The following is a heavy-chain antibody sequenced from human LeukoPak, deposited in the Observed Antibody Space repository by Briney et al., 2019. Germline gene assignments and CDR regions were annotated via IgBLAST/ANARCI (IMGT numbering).Heavy chain of an antibody. J-gene: IGHJ4*02. D-gene: IGHD5-18*01. CDR1: GGSISSYY. Sequence: SETLSLTCTVSGGSISSYYWSWIRQPSGKGLEWIGYIYYSGSTNYNPSLKSRVTISVDTSKNQFSLKLSSVTAADTAVYYCARVADTAMVTGFDYWGQGTLVTVSS. V-gene: IGHV4-59*01. CDR3: ARVADTAMVTGFDY. CDR2: IYYSGST.